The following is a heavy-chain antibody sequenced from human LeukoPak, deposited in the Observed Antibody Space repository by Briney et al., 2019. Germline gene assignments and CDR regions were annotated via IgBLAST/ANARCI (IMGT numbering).Heavy chain of an antibody. CDR2: INWNGGST. CDR3: ARVPGELELQRLDY. Sequence: GGSLRLSCAASGFTFDDYGMSWVRQAPGKGLEWVSGINWNGGSTGYADSVKGRFTISRDNAKNSLYLQMNSLRAEDTALYYCARVPGELELQRLDYWGQGTLVTVSS. D-gene: IGHD1-7*01. CDR1: GFTFDDYG. J-gene: IGHJ4*02. V-gene: IGHV3-20*04.